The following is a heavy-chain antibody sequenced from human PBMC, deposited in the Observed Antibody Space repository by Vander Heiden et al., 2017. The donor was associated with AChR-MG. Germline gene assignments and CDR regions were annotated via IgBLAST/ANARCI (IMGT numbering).Heavy chain of an antibody. J-gene: IGHJ6*02. V-gene: IGHV3-13*01. CDR3: ARGLGSYYYYGMDV. Sequence: EVQLVESGGGLVQPGGSLSLSCAASGFTFSSYDMHWVRQATGKGLEWVSAIGTAGDTYYPGSVKGRFTISRENAKNSLYLQMNSLRAGDTAVYYCARGLGSYYYYGMDVWGQGTTVTVSS. CDR1: GFTFSSYD. CDR2: IGTAGDT. D-gene: IGHD1-26*01.